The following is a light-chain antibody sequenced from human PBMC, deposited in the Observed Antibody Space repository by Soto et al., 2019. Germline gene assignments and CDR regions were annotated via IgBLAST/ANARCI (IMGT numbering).Light chain of an antibody. CDR2: DAS. CDR3: QQYYNWPPFT. V-gene: IGKV3D-15*01. CDR1: QSVSIN. Sequence: EIVMTQSPATLSVSPGERATLSCRASQSVSINLAWYQQKPGQAPRLLIYDASTRATGIPARFSGSGSGTEFTLTISSLQSEDLAVYYCQQYYNWPPFTFGQGTRLEIK. J-gene: IGKJ5*01.